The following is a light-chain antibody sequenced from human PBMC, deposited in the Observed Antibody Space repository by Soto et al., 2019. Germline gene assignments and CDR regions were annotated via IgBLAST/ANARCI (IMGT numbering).Light chain of an antibody. CDR1: SSDVGAYNY. V-gene: IGLV2-14*01. J-gene: IGLJ1*01. CDR3: SSYTSSNTYV. Sequence: QSVLTQPASVSGSPGQSITISCTGTSSDVGAYNYVSWYQHHPGKVPKLLIYEVTNRPSGVSNRFSASKSVNTASLTISGLQTEDEADYFCSSYTSSNTYVFGTGTKVTVL. CDR2: EVT.